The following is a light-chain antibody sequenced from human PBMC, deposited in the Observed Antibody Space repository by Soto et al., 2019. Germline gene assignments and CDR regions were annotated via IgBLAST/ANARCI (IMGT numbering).Light chain of an antibody. CDR3: QQYNNWPPIT. Sequence: ETVMTQSPVTLSMSPGERATLSCRASQSVSSKLAWYQQKPGQAPRLLIYGASIRATGIPVRFSGSGSGTEFTLTISSLQSEDFAVYYCQQYNNWPPITFGQGTRLEIK. CDR1: QSVSSK. CDR2: GAS. J-gene: IGKJ5*01. V-gene: IGKV3-15*01.